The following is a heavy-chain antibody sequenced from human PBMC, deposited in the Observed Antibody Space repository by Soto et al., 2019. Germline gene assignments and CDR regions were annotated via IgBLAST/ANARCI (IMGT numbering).Heavy chain of an antibody. CDR1: GGTFSSYA. Sequence: SVKVSCKASGGTFSSYAISWVRQAPGQGLEWMGGIIPIFGTANYAQKFQGRVTITADESTSTAYMELSSLRSEDTAVYYCARESITMVRGNRQNWFDPWGQGTLVTVSS. D-gene: IGHD3-10*01. CDR3: ARESITMVRGNRQNWFDP. V-gene: IGHV1-69*13. CDR2: IIPIFGTA. J-gene: IGHJ5*02.